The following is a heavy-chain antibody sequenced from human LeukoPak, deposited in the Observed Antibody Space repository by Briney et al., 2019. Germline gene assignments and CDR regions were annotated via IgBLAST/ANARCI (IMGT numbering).Heavy chain of an antibody. D-gene: IGHD6-13*01. CDR3: ARGQGPRMGSSWYYFDY. J-gene: IGHJ4*02. CDR1: GFTFSSYS. CDR2: ISSSTTTI. Sequence: GGSLRLSCAASGFTFSSYSMNWVRQAPGKGLEWVSYISSSTTTIYYADSVKGRFTISRDNAKNSLYLQMNSLRAEDTAVYYCARGQGPRMGSSWYYFDYWGQGTLVTVSS. V-gene: IGHV3-48*01.